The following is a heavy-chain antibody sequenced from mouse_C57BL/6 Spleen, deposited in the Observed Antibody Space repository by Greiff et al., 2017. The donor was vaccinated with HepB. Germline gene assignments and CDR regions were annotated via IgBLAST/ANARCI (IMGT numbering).Heavy chain of an antibody. CDR3: ARHPSDGYYSYAMDY. J-gene: IGHJ4*01. CDR1: GFTFSDYY. Sequence: EVQVVESGGGLVQPGGSLKLSCAASGFTFSDYYMYWVRQTPEKRLEWVAYISNGGGSTYYPDTVKGRFTISRDNAKNTLYLQMSRLKSEDTAMYYCARHPSDGYYSYAMDYWGQGTSVTVSS. V-gene: IGHV5-12*01. CDR2: ISNGGGST. D-gene: IGHD2-3*01.